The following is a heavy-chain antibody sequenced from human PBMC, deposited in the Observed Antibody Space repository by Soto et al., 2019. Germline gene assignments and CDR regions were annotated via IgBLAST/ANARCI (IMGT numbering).Heavy chain of an antibody. J-gene: IGHJ4*02. D-gene: IGHD2-8*01. CDR1: GFSLSTSGVG. CDR3: AHEPDCTNGVCYTRGYFDF. Sequence: QITLKESGPTLVKPTQTLTLTCTFSGFSLSTSGVGVGWIRQPPGKALEWLALIYWDDDKRYSPSLKSRLTITNDTSKNQVVPTVTNMDPVDTATYYCAHEPDCTNGVCYTRGYFDFWGQGTLVTVSS. CDR2: IYWDDDK. V-gene: IGHV2-5*02.